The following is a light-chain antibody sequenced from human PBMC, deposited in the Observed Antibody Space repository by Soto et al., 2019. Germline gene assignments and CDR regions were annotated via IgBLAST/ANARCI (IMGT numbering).Light chain of an antibody. V-gene: IGLV2-8*01. CDR2: EVS. Sequence: QSALTQPPSASGSPGQSVTISCTGTSSDVGGYNYVSWYQQHPGKAPKLMIYEVSKRPSGVPDRFSGSKSGNTASLTVSGLQAEDEADYYCISYAGSNNLVFGTGTKVTVL. CDR1: SSDVGGYNY. J-gene: IGLJ1*01. CDR3: ISYAGSNNLV.